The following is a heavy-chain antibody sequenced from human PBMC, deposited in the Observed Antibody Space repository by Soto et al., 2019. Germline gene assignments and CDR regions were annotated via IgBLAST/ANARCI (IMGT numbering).Heavy chain of an antibody. V-gene: IGHV1-69*08. CDR2: IIPILGIA. CDR3: ARDGEEACRSTSCYTNYFDY. D-gene: IGHD2-2*02. Sequence: QVQLVQSGAEVKKPGSSVKVSCKASGGTFSSYTISWVRQAPGQGLEWMGRIIPILGIANYAQKFQGRVTITAHKSMSTAYMELSSLRSEDTAVYYCARDGEEACRSTSCYTNYFDYWGQRTLVTVSS. J-gene: IGHJ4*02. CDR1: GGTFSSYT.